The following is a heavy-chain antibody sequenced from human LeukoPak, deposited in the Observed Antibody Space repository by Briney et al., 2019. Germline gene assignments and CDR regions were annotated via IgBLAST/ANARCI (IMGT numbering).Heavy chain of an antibody. D-gene: IGHD1/OR15-1a*01. CDR3: ATGWGTGTFDY. CDR1: GYTFTGYY. J-gene: IGHJ4*02. Sequence: ASVKVSCKASGYTFTGYYIHWVRQAPGQGLEWMGWINPNNGGTNYAQKFQGRVTMTRDTSISTAYMELRSLRSDDTAVYYCATGWGTGTFDYWGQGTLVTVSS. CDR2: INPNNGGT. V-gene: IGHV1-2*02.